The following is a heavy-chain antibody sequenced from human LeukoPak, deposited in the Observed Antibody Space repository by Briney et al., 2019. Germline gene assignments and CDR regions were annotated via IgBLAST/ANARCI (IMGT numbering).Heavy chain of an antibody. CDR1: GFTFDDYA. Sequence: GGSLRLSCAASGFTFDDYAMHWVRQAPGKGLEWVSGISWNSGSIGYADSVKGRFTISRDNAKNSLYLQMNSLRAEDTALNYCSKTKVAAAGPYYYYYGMDVWGQGTTVTVSS. D-gene: IGHD6-13*01. V-gene: IGHV3-9*01. CDR2: ISWNSGSI. J-gene: IGHJ6*02. CDR3: SKTKVAAAGPYYYYYGMDV.